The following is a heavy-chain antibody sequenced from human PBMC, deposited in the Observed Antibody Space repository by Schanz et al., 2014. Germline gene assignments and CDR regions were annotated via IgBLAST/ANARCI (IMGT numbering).Heavy chain of an antibody. J-gene: IGHJ4*02. CDR1: GFTASSHS. D-gene: IGHD3-22*01. V-gene: IGHV3-23*04. CDR3: ARVDSSGYYFDN. CDR2: LSEGGGGT. Sequence: EVQLVESGGGLVKPGGSLRLSCGVSGFTASSHSMNWVRQAPGKGLEWVSALSEGGGGTHYADSVRGRFTMSRDNSKNTVHLQMSSLRVEDTAVYYCARVDSSGYYFDNWGQGTRVTVSS.